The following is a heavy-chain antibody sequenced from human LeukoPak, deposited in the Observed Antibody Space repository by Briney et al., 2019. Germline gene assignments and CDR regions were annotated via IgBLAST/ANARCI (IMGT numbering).Heavy chain of an antibody. D-gene: IGHD3-9*01. CDR1: GFTFSSYA. CDR3: AKVHAYYDILTGYYDY. Sequence: GGSLRLSCAASGFTFSSYAMSWVRQAPGRGLEWVSVISESGDSRYFAQSVKGRFTVYRENSKNPVYLQLNSLRAEDTAVYYCAKVHAYYDILTGYYDYWGQGTLVTVSS. J-gene: IGHJ4*02. V-gene: IGHV3-23*01. CDR2: ISESGDSR.